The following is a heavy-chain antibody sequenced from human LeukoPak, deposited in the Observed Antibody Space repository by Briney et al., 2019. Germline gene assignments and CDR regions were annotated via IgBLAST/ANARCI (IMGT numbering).Heavy chain of an antibody. D-gene: IGHD1-7*01. Sequence: SETLSLTCTVSGYSISSGYYWGWIRQAPGKGLEWIGSIYHSGSTYYNPSLKSRVTISVDTSKNQFSLKLNSVTAADTAVYYCAKHGVELRYAFDIWGQGTMVTVSS. CDR3: AKHGVELRYAFDI. V-gene: IGHV4-38-2*02. CDR1: GYSISSGYY. CDR2: IYHSGST. J-gene: IGHJ3*02.